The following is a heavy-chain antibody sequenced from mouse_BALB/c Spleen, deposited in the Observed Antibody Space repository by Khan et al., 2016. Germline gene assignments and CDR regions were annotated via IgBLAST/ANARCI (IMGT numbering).Heavy chain of an antibody. CDR3: ASDFGVDHLAFDS. D-gene: IGHD1-1*02. CDR1: GYAFSTSW. V-gene: IGHV1-82*01. CDR2: IYPGDGDT. J-gene: IGHJ2*01. Sequence: QVQLQQSGPELVKPGASVKISCKASGYAFSTSWMNWVKQRPGQGLEWIGRIYPGDGDTNYHGKFKGESTRTATRSSSTAYLQLSSLTSVDSAVYFCASDFGVDHLAFDSWGQGTTLTVAS.